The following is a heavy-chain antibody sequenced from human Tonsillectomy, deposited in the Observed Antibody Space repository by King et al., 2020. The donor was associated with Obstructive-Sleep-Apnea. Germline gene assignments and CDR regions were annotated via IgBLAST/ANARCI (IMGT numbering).Heavy chain of an antibody. CDR3: ARHFPRSFGELLDFDY. J-gene: IGHJ4*02. Sequence: VQLVQSGAEVKKPGESLRISCKGSGYSFTSYWISWVRQMPGKGLEWMGRIDPSDSYTNYSPSFQGHVTIPADKSISTAYLQWSSLKASDTAMSYCARHFPRSFGELLDFDYWGQGTLVTVSS. D-gene: IGHD3-10*01. CDR1: GYSFTSYW. V-gene: IGHV5-10-1*03. CDR2: IDPSDSYT.